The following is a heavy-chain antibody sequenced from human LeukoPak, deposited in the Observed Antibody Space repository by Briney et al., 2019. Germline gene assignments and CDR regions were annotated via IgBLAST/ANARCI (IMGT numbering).Heavy chain of an antibody. Sequence: GGSLRLSCAASGFTFSSYGMHWVRQAPGKGLVWVSRVNPNGSGTNYADSVKGRFTISRDNAKDALHLRMDNLRVEDTAVYYCARARWSSTGWFLGYWGQGTLVTVSS. CDR2: VNPNGSGT. CDR1: GFTFSSYG. J-gene: IGHJ4*02. D-gene: IGHD6-19*01. CDR3: ARARWSSTGWFLGY. V-gene: IGHV3-74*01.